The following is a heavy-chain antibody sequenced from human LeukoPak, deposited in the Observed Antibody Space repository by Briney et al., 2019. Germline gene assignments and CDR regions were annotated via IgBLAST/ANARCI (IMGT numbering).Heavy chain of an antibody. CDR2: IYSGGDT. CDR3: TRGADTGFDF. V-gene: IGHV3-53*01. J-gene: IGHJ4*02. D-gene: IGHD3-10*01. Sequence: GGSLRLSCVVSGFTVSRNYMSWVRQAPGKGLEWVSVIYSGGDTYYPASVRGRFTISRENAKNSLYLQMNSLRAGDTAVYYCTRGADTGFDFWGQGILVTVSS. CDR1: GFTVSRNY.